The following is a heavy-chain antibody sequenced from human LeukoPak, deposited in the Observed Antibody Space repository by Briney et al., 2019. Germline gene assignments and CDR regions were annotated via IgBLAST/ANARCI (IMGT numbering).Heavy chain of an antibody. CDR2: ISSSGSTI. Sequence: KPGGSLRLSCAPSGFTFSDYYMSWIRQAPGKGLEWVSYISSSGSTIYYADSVEGRFTISRDNAKNSLYLQMNSLRAEDTAVYYCAREVPRPYDILTGYNYWGQGTLVTVSS. V-gene: IGHV3-11*04. J-gene: IGHJ4*02. D-gene: IGHD3-9*01. CDR3: AREVPRPYDILTGYNY. CDR1: GFTFSDYY.